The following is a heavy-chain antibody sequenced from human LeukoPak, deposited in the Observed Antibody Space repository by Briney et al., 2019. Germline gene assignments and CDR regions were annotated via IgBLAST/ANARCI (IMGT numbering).Heavy chain of an antibody. V-gene: IGHV4-4*07. J-gene: IGHJ3*02. CDR1: GGSINNHY. CDR3: ARGRYCSADICSGGDAFDI. Sequence: QPSETLSLTCTVSGGSINNHYWSWIRQPAGKGLEWIGRTYTRGSTNYNPSLKSRVTMSVDTSKNQFSLKLSSLTAADTAVYYCARGRYCSADICSGGDAFDIWGQGTMVSVSS. D-gene: IGHD2-15*01. CDR2: TYTRGST.